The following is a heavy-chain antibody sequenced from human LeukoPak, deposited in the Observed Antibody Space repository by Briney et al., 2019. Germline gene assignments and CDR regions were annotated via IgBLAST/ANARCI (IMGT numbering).Heavy chain of an antibody. Sequence: ASVKVSCKASGGTFSSYTISWVRQAPGQGLEWMGRIIPILGIANYAQKFQGRVTITADKSTSTAYMELSSLRSEDTAVYHYARDLPTSSPRAENYWGQGTLVTVSS. V-gene: IGHV1-69*04. D-gene: IGHD6-6*01. CDR1: GGTFSSYT. J-gene: IGHJ4*02. CDR3: ARDLPTSSPRAENY. CDR2: IIPILGIA.